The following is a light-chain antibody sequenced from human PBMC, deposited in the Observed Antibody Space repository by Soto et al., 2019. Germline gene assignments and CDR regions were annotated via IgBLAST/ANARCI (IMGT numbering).Light chain of an antibody. CDR3: QTWGTGSWV. Sequence: QSVLTQPPSVSGSPGQSVTISCTGTSTDFVSYNRVSWYQQPPGTAPKLIIYEASNRPSGVPDRFSGSKSGNTASLTISGLQAADEADYYCQTWGTGSWVFGGGTKLTVL. V-gene: IGLV2-18*01. J-gene: IGLJ3*02. CDR2: EAS. CDR1: STDFVSYNR.